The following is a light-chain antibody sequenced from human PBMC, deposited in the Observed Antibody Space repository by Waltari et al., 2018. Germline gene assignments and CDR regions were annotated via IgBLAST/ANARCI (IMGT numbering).Light chain of an antibody. J-gene: IGLJ2*01. CDR3: SSYAGSSNLI. CDR1: SSDIGSSKY. V-gene: IGLV2-8*01. Sequence: QSALTQPPSASGSPGQSVTISCTGTSSDIGSSKYVSWYQQHPPKAPKLMIYEVNKRPSGVPDRFSGSKSGNTASLTVSGLQAEDEADYYCSSYAGSSNLIFGGGTKLTVL. CDR2: EVN.